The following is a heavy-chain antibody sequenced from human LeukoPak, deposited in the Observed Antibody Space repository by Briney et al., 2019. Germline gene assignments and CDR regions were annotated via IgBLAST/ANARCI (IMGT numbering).Heavy chain of an antibody. D-gene: IGHD1-1*01. V-gene: IGHV3-48*04. CDR2: ISSSGSTI. J-gene: IGHJ3*02. Sequence: GGSLRLSCAASGFTFSSYWMSWVRQAPGQGLEWVSYISSSGSTIYYADSVKGRFTISRDNAKNSLYLQMNSLRAEDTAVYYCARDRFNWNDGRGSAFDIWGQGTMVTVSS. CDR3: ARDRFNWNDGRGSAFDI. CDR1: GFTFSSYW.